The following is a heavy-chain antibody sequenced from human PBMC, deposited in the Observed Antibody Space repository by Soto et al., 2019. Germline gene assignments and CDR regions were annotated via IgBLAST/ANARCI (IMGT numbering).Heavy chain of an antibody. V-gene: IGHV1-3*01. D-gene: IGHD6-13*01. CDR1: GYTFTSYA. CDR3: ARDPGIAAAGYYYYMDV. CDR2: INAGNGNT. Sequence: ASVKVSCKASGYTFTSYAMHWVLQAPGQRLEWMGWINAGNGNTKYSQKFQGRVTITRDTSASTAYMELSSLRSEDTAVYYCARDPGIAAAGYYYYMDVWGKGTTVTVSS. J-gene: IGHJ6*03.